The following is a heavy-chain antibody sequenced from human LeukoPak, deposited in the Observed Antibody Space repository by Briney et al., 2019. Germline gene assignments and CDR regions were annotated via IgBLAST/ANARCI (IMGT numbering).Heavy chain of an antibody. CDR3: AREGYSYGSYVDY. Sequence: SETLCLTCTVSGGSISSYYWSWIRQPPGKGLEWIGRIYTSGSTNYNPSLKSRVTISVDTSKNQFSLKLSSVTAADTAVYYCAREGYSYGSYVDYWGQGTLVTVSS. J-gene: IGHJ4*02. V-gene: IGHV4-4*07. CDR2: IYTSGST. CDR1: GGSISSYY. D-gene: IGHD5-18*01.